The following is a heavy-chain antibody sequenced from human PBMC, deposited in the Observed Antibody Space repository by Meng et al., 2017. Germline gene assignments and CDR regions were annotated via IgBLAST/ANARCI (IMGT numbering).Heavy chain of an antibody. J-gene: IGHJ4*02. CDR2: INPNSGGT. CDR1: GGTFTGYY. V-gene: IGHV1-2*06. D-gene: IGHD3-10*01. Sequence: QVQRVQAGAEVKKPGSPVKVSCKASGGTFTGYYMHWVRQAPGQGLEWMGRINPNSGGTNYAQKFQGRVTMTRDTSISTAYMELSRLRSDDTAVYYCARMNYGSGSRRLDYWGQGTLVTVSS. CDR3: ARMNYGSGSRRLDY.